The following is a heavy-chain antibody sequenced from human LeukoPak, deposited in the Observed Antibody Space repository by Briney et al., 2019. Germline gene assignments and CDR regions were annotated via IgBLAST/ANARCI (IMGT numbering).Heavy chain of an antibody. D-gene: IGHD4-17*01. CDR1: GYTFTSYD. J-gene: IGHJ3*02. CDR2: VNPNSGNT. V-gene: IGHV1-8*01. Sequence: ASVKVSCKASGYTFTSYDINWVRQATGQGLEWMGWVNPNSGNTGYAQKFQGRVTMTRNTSISTAYMELSSLRSEDTAVYYCARDIGYGDQYAFDIWGQGTMVTVSS. CDR3: ARDIGYGDQYAFDI.